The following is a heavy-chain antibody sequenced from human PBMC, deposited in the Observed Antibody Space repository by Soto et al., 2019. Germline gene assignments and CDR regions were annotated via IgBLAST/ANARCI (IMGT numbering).Heavy chain of an antibody. V-gene: IGHV3-30-3*01. D-gene: IGHD4-17*01. CDR1: GFTFSSYA. Sequence: HPGGSLRLSCAASGFTFSSYAMHWVRQAPGKGLEWVAVISYDGSSKYYADSVKGRFTISRDNSKNTLYLQMNSLRAEDTAVYYCARVGPDDYGDPHFDYWGQGTLVAVSS. J-gene: IGHJ4*02. CDR2: ISYDGSSK. CDR3: ARVGPDDYGDPHFDY.